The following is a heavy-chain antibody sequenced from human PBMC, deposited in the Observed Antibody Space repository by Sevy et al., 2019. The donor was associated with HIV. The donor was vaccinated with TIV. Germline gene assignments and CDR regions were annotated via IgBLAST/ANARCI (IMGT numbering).Heavy chain of an antibody. CDR2: ISHDGGTQ. J-gene: IGHJ5*02. Sequence: GGSLRLSCVASGFTFSSYSFNWVRLAPGKGLEWVSLISHDGGTQFFADSVRGRFTISRDNSKNTLWLEMNSLRPEDTAVYFCARDALRFCGGDCYSHFFDPWGQGTLVTVSS. V-gene: IGHV3-30*04. CDR3: ARDALRFCGGDCYSHFFDP. D-gene: IGHD2-21*02. CDR1: GFTFSSYS.